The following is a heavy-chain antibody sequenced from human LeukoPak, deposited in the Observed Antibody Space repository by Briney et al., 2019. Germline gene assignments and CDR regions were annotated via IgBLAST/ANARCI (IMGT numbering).Heavy chain of an antibody. D-gene: IGHD3-3*01. V-gene: IGHV4-39*01. CDR1: GGSISSSSYY. CDR3: ASRSSIWSGYQDTLYYFDS. Sequence: PSETLSLTCTVSGGSISSSSYYWGWIRQPPGKGLEWIGSIYYSGSTFYTPSLKSRVTIDVDTSKNQFSLKLSSVTAADTAVYYCASRSSIWSGYQDTLYYFDSWGQGTLVTVSS. J-gene: IGHJ4*02. CDR2: IYYSGST.